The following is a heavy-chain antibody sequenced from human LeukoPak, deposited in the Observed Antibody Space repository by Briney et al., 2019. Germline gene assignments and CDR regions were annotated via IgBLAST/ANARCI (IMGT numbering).Heavy chain of an antibody. CDR1: GFSFSIYW. J-gene: IGHJ5*02. Sequence: GGSLRLSCAASGFSFSIYWMTWVRQAPGKGLEWVANIKPDGSDKYHVDSVKGRFIISRDNAKNSLFLQMNSLRVEDTAVYYCARGHLKLEPWGQGTLVTVSS. CDR3: ARGHLKLEP. CDR2: IKPDGSDK. V-gene: IGHV3-7*01. D-gene: IGHD3-3*01.